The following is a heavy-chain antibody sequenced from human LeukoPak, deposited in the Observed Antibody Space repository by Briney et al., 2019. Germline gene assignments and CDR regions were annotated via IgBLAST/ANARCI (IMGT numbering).Heavy chain of an antibody. Sequence: GGSLRLSCAASGFTFSSYGMHWVRQAPGKGLEWVAFIRYDGSNKYYADSVKGRFTISRDNAKNSLYLQMSSLRAEDTAVYYCARALVVIAAFDIWGQGTMVTVSS. J-gene: IGHJ3*02. CDR1: GFTFSSYG. V-gene: IGHV3-30*02. CDR2: IRYDGSNK. CDR3: ARALVVIAAFDI. D-gene: IGHD2-2*01.